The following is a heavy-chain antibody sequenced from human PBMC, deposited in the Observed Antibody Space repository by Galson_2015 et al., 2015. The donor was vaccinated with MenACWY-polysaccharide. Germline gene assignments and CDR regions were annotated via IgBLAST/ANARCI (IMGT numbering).Heavy chain of an antibody. CDR1: GDSVSSNSAA. D-gene: IGHD2-15*01. J-gene: IGHJ6*02. CDR2: TYYRSKWYN. Sequence: CAISGDSVSSNSAAWNWIRQSPSRGLEWLGRTYYRSKWYNGYAVSVKSRITINPDTSKDQFSLQLNSVTPEDTAVYYCARVSPTCSGGSYYYYGMDVWGQGTTVTVSS. CDR3: ARVSPTCSGGSYYYYGMDV. V-gene: IGHV6-1*01.